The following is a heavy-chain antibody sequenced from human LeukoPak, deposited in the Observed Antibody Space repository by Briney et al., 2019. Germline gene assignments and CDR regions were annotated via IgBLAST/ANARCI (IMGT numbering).Heavy chain of an antibody. J-gene: IGHJ5*02. Sequence: GGSLRLSCAASGFTFSSYAMHWVRQAPGKGLEWVAVMSYDGSNKYYADSVKGRFTISRDNSKNTLYLQMNSLRAEDTAVYYCVRGTTVTGNWFDPWGQGTLVTVSS. CDR2: MSYDGSNK. CDR1: GFTFSSYA. V-gene: IGHV3-30-3*01. CDR3: VRGTTVTGNWFDP. D-gene: IGHD4-17*01.